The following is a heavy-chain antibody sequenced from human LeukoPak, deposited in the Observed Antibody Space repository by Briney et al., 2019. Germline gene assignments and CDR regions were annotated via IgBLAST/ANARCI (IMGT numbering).Heavy chain of an antibody. D-gene: IGHD2-21*02. V-gene: IGHV3-23*01. Sequence: SGGSLRLSCAASGFTFSNYVMSWVRQAPGRGLEWVSAISASGSSTYHADSAKGRFTTSRDNSKNTLYLQMNSLGAEDTAIYYCAKVCGANCYYPDYWGQGAQVTVSS. CDR1: GFTFSNYV. J-gene: IGHJ4*02. CDR2: ISASGSST. CDR3: AKVCGANCYYPDY.